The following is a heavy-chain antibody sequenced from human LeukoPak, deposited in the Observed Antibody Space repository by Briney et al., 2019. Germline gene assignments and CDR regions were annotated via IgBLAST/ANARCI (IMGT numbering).Heavy chain of an antibody. V-gene: IGHV3-23*01. CDR2: ISVSGGST. CDR3: AKGPLSFGALTVKYLQD. CDR1: RFKFSGYA. J-gene: IGHJ1*01. D-gene: IGHD3-10*01. Sequence: GGSLRLSCSAARFKFSGYAMSWVRQAPGKGLEWVSVISVSGGSTFYADAVKGRFTISRDNSKNTLFLQMHSLSVEDTAVYFCAKGPLSFGALTVKYLQDWGQGTLVTVSS.